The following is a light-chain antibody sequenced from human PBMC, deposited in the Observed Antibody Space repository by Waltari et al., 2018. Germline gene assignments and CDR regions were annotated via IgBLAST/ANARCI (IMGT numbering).Light chain of an antibody. Sequence: QSVLAQPPSASGTPGPTIIISCSGSASNIGRNRVYWYRHLPGKAPELLLYYNGQRPPGVPDRFPGSTSGTSASLAISGLQSADEGVYYCGVWDDSQDAYFIFGGGTKLTVL. CDR3: GVWDDSQDAYFI. J-gene: IGLJ2*01. CDR1: ASNIGRNR. V-gene: IGLV1-44*01. CDR2: YNG.